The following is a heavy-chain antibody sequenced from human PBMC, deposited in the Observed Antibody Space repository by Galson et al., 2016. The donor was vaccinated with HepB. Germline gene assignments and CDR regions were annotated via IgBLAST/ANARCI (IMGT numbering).Heavy chain of an antibody. CDR3: ARDHGVGAKAAFDI. J-gene: IGHJ3*02. D-gene: IGHD1-26*01. V-gene: IGHV3-7*01. Sequence: SLRLSCAASGFTFSTYWMHWVRQAPGKGLEWVANIKQDGSEKYYVDSVKGRFTISRDNAKNSLYLQMNSLRAEDTGVYYCARDHGVGAKAAFDIWGQGTMVTVSS. CDR2: IKQDGSEK. CDR1: GFTFSTYW.